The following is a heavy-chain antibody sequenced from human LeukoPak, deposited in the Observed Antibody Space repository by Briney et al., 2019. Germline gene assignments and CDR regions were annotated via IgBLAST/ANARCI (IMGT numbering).Heavy chain of an antibody. D-gene: IGHD1-26*01. CDR3: AMELPGYDAFDI. CDR2: IYYSGST. CDR1: GGSISSYY. V-gene: IGHV4-59*01. Sequence: ASETLSLXCTVSGGSISSYYWSWNRQPPGKGLEWIGYIYYSGSTNYNPSLKSRVTISVDTSKNQFFLKLSSVTAADTAVYYRAMELPGYDAFDIWGQGTMVTVSS. J-gene: IGHJ3*02.